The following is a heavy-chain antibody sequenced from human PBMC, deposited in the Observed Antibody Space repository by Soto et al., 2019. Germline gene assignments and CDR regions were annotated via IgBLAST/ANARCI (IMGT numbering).Heavy chain of an antibody. CDR1: GGSISSGGYS. CDR3: AGSMITFGGVIAP. V-gene: IGHV4-30-2*01. D-gene: IGHD3-16*01. CDR2: IYHSGST. Sequence: KTSETLSLTCAVSGGSISSGGYSWSWIRQPPGKGLEWIGYIYHSGSTYYNPSLKSRVTISVDRSKNQFSLKLSSVTAADTAVYYCAGSMITFGGVIAPWGQGTLVTVSS. J-gene: IGHJ5*02.